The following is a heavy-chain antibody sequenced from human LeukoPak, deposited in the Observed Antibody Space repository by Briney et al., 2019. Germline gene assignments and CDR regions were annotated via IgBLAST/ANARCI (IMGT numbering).Heavy chain of an antibody. J-gene: IGHJ3*01. Sequence: SETLSLTCTVSGGSINGYYWTWIRQPAGEGLEWIGYSHSSGSPNYNPSLKGRVTMTLDMSKNQVSLRLTSVTAADTAVYYCTRVCSSCRGSFDLWGQGTMVTVSS. V-gene: IGHV4-4*07. CDR3: TRVCSSCRGSFDL. CDR2: SHSSGSP. CDR1: GGSINGYY. D-gene: IGHD3-10*01.